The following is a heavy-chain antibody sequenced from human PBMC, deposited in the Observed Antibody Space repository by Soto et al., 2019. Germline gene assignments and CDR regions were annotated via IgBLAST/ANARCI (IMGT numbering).Heavy chain of an antibody. Sequence: EVQLVECGGGLVQSGGSLRLSCAASGFTFRSYNINWVRQAPGKGLEWISYINTRSSITFHADSVKGRFTISTDNAKNSLYLPMNSLRAEDTAAYYCARVLQGGTRNSYYYYLDVWGMGTTVTVSS. CDR1: GFTFRSYN. CDR2: INTRSSIT. CDR3: ARVLQGGTRNSYYYYLDV. V-gene: IGHV3-48*01. J-gene: IGHJ6*03. D-gene: IGHD1-26*01.